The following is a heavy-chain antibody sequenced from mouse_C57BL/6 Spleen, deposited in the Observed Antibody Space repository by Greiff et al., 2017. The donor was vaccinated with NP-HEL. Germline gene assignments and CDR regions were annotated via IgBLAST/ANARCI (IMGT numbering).Heavy chain of an antibody. CDR1: GYAFTNYL. CDR2: INPGSGGT. D-gene: IGHD3-2*02. J-gene: IGHJ2*01. CDR3: ARSSSGLDYFDY. V-gene: IGHV1-54*01. Sequence: VQLQQSGAELVRPGTSVKVSCKASGYAFTNYLIEWVKQRPGQGLEWIGVINPGSGGTNYNEKFKGKATLTADKSSSTAYMQLSSLPSEDSAVYFCARSSSGLDYFDYWGQGTTLTVSS.